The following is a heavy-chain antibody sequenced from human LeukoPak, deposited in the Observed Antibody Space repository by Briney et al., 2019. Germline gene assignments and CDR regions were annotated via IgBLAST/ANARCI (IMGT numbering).Heavy chain of an antibody. Sequence: GGSLRLSCAASGFTFSSYGMHWVRQAPGKGLEWVAVISYDGSNENYAGSVRGRFTISRDNSKNTLYLQMNSLRAEDTAVYYCAKPSTMVRGVVGYYFDSWGQGTLVTVSS. J-gene: IGHJ4*02. CDR2: ISYDGSNE. CDR3: AKPSTMVRGVVGYYFDS. CDR1: GFTFSSYG. V-gene: IGHV3-30*18. D-gene: IGHD3-10*01.